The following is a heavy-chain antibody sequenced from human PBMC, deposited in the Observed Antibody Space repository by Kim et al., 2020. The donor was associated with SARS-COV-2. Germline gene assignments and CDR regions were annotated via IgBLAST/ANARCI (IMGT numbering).Heavy chain of an antibody. D-gene: IGHD3-16*01. CDR2: SKNKAQSYTI. Sequence: GGSLRLSCAASGFTFSDHYIDWVRQVPGKGLAWVGRSKNKAQSYTIEYAASVKGRFTISRDDSKNSLYLQRNRLKIEDTAMYYCVRWTMGGPDCWGQGTLVTVAS. CDR3: VRWTMGGPDC. CDR1: GFTFSDHY. V-gene: IGHV3-72*01. J-gene: IGHJ4*02.